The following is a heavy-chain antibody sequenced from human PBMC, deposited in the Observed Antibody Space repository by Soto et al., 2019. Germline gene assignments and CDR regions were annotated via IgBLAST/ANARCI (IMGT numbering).Heavy chain of an antibody. D-gene: IGHD6-19*01. CDR2: ISYDGRNK. CDR3: VKDGSSGLDYYYGMDV. V-gene: IGHV3-30*18. CDR1: GFTFSSYG. J-gene: IGHJ6*02. Sequence: QVQLVESGGGGVQPGRSLRLSCAASGFTFSSYGMHWVRQAPGKGLEWVAVISYDGRNKYYADSVKGRFTISRDNSKNTLHLQMSSLSAEDTAVYYCVKDGSSGLDYYYGMDVWGQGTTLTVSS.